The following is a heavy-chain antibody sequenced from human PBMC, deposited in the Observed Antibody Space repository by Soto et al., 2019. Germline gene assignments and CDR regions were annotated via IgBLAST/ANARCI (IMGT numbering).Heavy chain of an antibody. V-gene: IGHV3-23*01. D-gene: IGHD6-6*01. CDR1: GFTFSSYA. CDR2: ISGSGGST. J-gene: IGHJ6*02. Sequence: GSLRLSCAASGFTFSSYAMSWVRQAPGKGLEWVSAISGSGGSTYYADSVKGRFTISRDNSKNTLYLQMNSLRAEDTAVYYCAKDRLERSSHYYYCYYGMDVWGQGTTVTVYS. CDR3: AKDRLERSSHYYYCYYGMDV.